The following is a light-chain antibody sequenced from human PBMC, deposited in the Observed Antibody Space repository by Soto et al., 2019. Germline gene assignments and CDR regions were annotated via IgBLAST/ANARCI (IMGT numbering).Light chain of an antibody. CDR3: SSFTSTSTVI. CDR2: EVI. CDR1: SSDIGGHNY. Sequence: QSVLTQPAAVSGSLGQSITISCTGNSSDIGGHNYVSWYQLHPGKAPKVLIFEVIKRPSGVSTRFSGSKSGNMASLTISGLRPEDEGDYYCSSFTSTSTVILGGGTKLTVL. J-gene: IGLJ2*01. V-gene: IGLV2-14*01.